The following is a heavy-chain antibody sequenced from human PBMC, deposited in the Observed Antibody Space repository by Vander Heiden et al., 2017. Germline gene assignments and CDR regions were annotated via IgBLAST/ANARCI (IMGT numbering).Heavy chain of an antibody. J-gene: IGHJ4*02. CDR3: AKVRVKLPAAEN. V-gene: IGHV3-23*01. CDR1: GSPLSSYA. Sequence: VQLLESGGGLVQLGGSLGLSCAASGSPLSSYAMSWVRQATGKGLEWVSAISGSGGSTYYVYSVKGRFTISRDNSKNTLYLQMNSLRAEDTAVYYCAKVRVKLPAAENWGQGTLVTVSS. D-gene: IGHD2-2*01. CDR2: ISGSGGST.